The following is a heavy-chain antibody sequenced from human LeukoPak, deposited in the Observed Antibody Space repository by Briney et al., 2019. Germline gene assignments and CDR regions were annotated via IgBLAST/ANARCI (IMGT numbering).Heavy chain of an antibody. Sequence: ASVKVSCKASGYTFTAYYMHWVRQAPGQGLEWMGWINPNRGGTDYAQNFQGRVTLTRDTSITTAYMELSGLTSDDTAVYYCARQLGATSRDYWGQGTLVTVSS. CDR3: ARQLGATSRDY. CDR1: GYTFTAYY. D-gene: IGHD1-26*01. CDR2: INPNRGGT. V-gene: IGHV1-2*02. J-gene: IGHJ4*02.